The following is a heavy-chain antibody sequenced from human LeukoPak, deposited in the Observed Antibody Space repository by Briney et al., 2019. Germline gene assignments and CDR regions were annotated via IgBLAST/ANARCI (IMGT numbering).Heavy chain of an antibody. CDR3: AKSRGSGSKMARGVNFDY. J-gene: IGHJ4*02. CDR1: GFTFSDYG. Sequence: GGSLRLSCAASGFTFSDYGMSWVRQAPGKGLEWVSTISDGGSITYYADSVKGRFTISRDNSKNRLFLQMNSLRAEDTALYYCAKSRGSGSKMARGVNFDYWGQGTLVTVSS. V-gene: IGHV3-23*01. CDR2: ISDGGSIT. D-gene: IGHD3-10*01.